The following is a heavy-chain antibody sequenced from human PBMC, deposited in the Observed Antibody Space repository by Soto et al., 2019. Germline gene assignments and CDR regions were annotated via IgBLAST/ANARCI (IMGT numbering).Heavy chain of an antibody. CDR2: IIPIFGTA. J-gene: IGHJ4*02. CDR3: AREETLGVRRFDY. D-gene: IGHD3-10*01. Sequence: QVQLVQSGAEVKKPGSSVKVSCKASGGTFSSYAISWVRQAPGQGLEWMGGIIPIFGTANYAQKFQGRVTIPAEESTSTAYMELSSIRSEDTAAYYCAREETLGVRRFDYWGQGTLVTVSS. V-gene: IGHV1-69*01. CDR1: GGTFSSYA.